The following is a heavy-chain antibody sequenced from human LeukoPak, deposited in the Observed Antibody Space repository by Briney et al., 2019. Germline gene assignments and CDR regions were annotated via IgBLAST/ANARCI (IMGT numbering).Heavy chain of an antibody. D-gene: IGHD6-19*01. CDR1: SDFFSTSHW. V-gene: IGHV4-4*02. CDR2: VSVGGST. CDR3: ARVIPHGWRQSDH. J-gene: IGHJ4*02. Sequence: SETLSLTCAVSSDFFSTSHWWNWVRQSPGEGLEWIGEVSVGGSTNYNPSLKSRVTMSLDKSKNQFSLNLNSVTAADTAVYYCARVIPHGWRQSDHWGQGILVIVSS.